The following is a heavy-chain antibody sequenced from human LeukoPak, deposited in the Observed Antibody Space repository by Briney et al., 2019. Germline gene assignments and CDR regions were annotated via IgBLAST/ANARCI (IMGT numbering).Heavy chain of an antibody. Sequence: PGGSLRLSCAASGFTFSSYAMSWVRQAPGKGLEWVSSISGSGGRTYYADSVKGRFTISRDNSKNSLYLQMNSLRAEDTAIYYCAREHEYGGNIDYWGQGTRVTVSS. D-gene: IGHD4-23*01. CDR3: AREHEYGGNIDY. CDR2: ISGSGGRT. V-gene: IGHV3-23*01. CDR1: GFTFSSYA. J-gene: IGHJ4*02.